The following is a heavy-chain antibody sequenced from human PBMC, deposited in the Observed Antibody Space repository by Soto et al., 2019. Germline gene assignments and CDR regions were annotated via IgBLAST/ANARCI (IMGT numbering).Heavy chain of an antibody. CDR3: AQTTPSIHWFDP. CDR2: ISAGGGNT. V-gene: IGHV3-23*01. CDR1: GFTFSSDA. D-gene: IGHD1-1*01. J-gene: IGHJ5*02. Sequence: EVQLLESGGGLVQPGGSLRLSCAASGFTFSSDAMRWVRQAPGKGLEWVSAISAGGGNTYYGDSVKGRFTISRDNSKNTLYLQMNSLRAEDTAVYFCAQTTPSIHWFDPWGQGTLVTVSS.